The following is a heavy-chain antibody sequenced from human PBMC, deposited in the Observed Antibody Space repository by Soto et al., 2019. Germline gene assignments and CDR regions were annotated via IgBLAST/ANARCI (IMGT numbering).Heavy chain of an antibody. Sequence: QVQLVQSGAEVKKPGASVKVSCKASGYTFTSYGISWVRQAPGQGLEWMGWISAYSGNTNYAQKLQGRVTMTTDTSTSTAYMELRSLRSDDTAVYYCARDPIVLVPAATNWFDPWGQGTLVTVCS. CDR1: GYTFTSYG. CDR2: ISAYSGNT. V-gene: IGHV1-18*01. CDR3: ARDPIVLVPAATNWFDP. D-gene: IGHD2-2*01. J-gene: IGHJ5*02.